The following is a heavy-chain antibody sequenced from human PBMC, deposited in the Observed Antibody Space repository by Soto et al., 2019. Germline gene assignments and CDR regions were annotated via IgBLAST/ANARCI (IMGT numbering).Heavy chain of an antibody. CDR3: ARVGGRAARLISNWFDP. Sequence: SETLSLTCTVSGGSVSSGSYYWSWIRQPPGKGLEWIGYIYYSGSTNYNPSLKSRVTISVDTSKNQFSLKLSSVTAADTAVYYCARVGGRAARLISNWFDPWGQGTLVTVSS. J-gene: IGHJ5*02. V-gene: IGHV4-61*01. CDR2: IYYSGST. CDR1: GGSVSSGSYY. D-gene: IGHD6-6*01.